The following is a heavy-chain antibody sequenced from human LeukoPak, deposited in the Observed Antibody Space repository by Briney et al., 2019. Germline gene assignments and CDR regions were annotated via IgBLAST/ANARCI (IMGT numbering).Heavy chain of an antibody. V-gene: IGHV1-69*05. CDR2: IIPIFGTA. CDR1: GGTFSSYA. J-gene: IGHJ4*02. Sequence: SVKVSCKASGGTFSSYAISWVRQAPGQGLEWMGGIIPIFGTANYAQKFQGRVTITTDESTSTAYMELSSLRSEDTAVYHCARGAGDGDYPDYWGQGTLVTVSS. D-gene: IGHD4-17*01. CDR3: ARGAGDGDYPDY.